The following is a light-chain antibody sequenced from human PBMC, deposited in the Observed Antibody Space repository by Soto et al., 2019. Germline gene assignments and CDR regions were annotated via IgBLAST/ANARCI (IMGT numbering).Light chain of an antibody. J-gene: IGKJ3*01. V-gene: IGKV1-39*01. Sequence: DIQMTQSPSSLSASVGDRVTITCRSSQTITRNLNWYQQRPGKAPKLIIYAASSLQSGVSSRFSGSGSGTDFTLTISDLQTEEFATYYCQQSYSTLFTFGPGTKVDI. CDR2: AAS. CDR1: QTITRN. CDR3: QQSYSTLFT.